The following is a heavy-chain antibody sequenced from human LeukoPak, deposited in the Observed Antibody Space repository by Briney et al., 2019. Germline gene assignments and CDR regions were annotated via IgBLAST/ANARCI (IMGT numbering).Heavy chain of an antibody. CDR2: ISSSSSTI. J-gene: IGHJ4*02. Sequence: GGSLRLSCAASGFTFSSYSMNWVRQAPGKGLEWVSYISSSSSTIYYADSVKGRFTISRDNSKNTLYLQMNSLRAEDTAVYYCARGVPEDPYYFDYWGQGTLVTVSS. V-gene: IGHV3-48*01. D-gene: IGHD5/OR15-5a*01. CDR3: ARGVPEDPYYFDY. CDR1: GFTFSSYS.